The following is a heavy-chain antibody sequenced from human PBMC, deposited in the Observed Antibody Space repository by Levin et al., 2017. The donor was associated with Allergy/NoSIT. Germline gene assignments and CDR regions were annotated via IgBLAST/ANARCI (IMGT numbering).Heavy chain of an antibody. CDR1: GGSISSYY. V-gene: IGHV4-59*01. CDR2: IYYSGST. Sequence: SETLSLTCTVSGGSISSYYWSWIRQPPGKGLEWIGYIYYSGSTNYNPSLKSRVTISVDTSKNQFSLKLRSVTAADTAVYYCASEYRHGDYGYLDYWGQGTLVTVSS. D-gene: IGHD2-21*01. CDR3: ASEYRHGDYGYLDY. J-gene: IGHJ4*02.